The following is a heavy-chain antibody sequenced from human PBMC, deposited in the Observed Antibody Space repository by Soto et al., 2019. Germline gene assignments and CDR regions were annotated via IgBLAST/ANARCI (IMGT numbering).Heavy chain of an antibody. CDR2: INHSGST. CDR1: GGSFSGYY. J-gene: IGHJ4*02. CDR3: ARGQSSSWDYYFDY. D-gene: IGHD6-13*01. Sequence: PSETLSLTCAVYGGSFSGYYWSWIRQPPGKGLEWIGEINHSGSTNYNPSLKSRVTISVDTSKNQFSLKLSSVTAADTAVYYCARGQSSSWDYYFDYWGQRTMVTVSS. V-gene: IGHV4-34*01.